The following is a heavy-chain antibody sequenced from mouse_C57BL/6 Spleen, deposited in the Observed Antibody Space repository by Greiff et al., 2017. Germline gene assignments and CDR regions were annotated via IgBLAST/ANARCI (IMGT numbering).Heavy chain of an antibody. J-gene: IGHJ4*01. V-gene: IGHV1-55*01. D-gene: IGHD1-1*01. CDR3: ARFTTTVEGARDY. CDR2: IYPGSGST. CDR1: GYTFTSYW. Sequence: QVQLQQPGAELVKPGASVKMSCKASGYTFTSYWITWVKQRPGQGLEWIGDIYPGSGSTNYNEKFKSKATLTVDTSSSTAYMQLSSLTSADSAVXYCARFTTTVEGARDYWGQGTSVTVSS.